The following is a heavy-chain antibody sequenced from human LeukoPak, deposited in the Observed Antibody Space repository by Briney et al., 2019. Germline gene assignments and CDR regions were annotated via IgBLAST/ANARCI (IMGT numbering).Heavy chain of an antibody. CDR3: AKEAVTLWFGESPFDY. CDR2: ISGSGDST. CDR1: GFTFSNYV. Sequence: AGGSLRLSCAASGFTFSNYVMSWVRQAPGKGLEWVSGISGSGDSTYYADSVKGRFTISRDNSKNTLYLQMNSLRAEDTAVYYCAKEAVTLWFGESPFDYWGQGTLVTVSS. V-gene: IGHV3-23*01. D-gene: IGHD3-10*01. J-gene: IGHJ4*02.